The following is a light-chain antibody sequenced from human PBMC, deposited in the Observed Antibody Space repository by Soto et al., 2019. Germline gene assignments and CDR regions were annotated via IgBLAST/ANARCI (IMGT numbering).Light chain of an antibody. CDR1: QILLHTNGKKY. CDR3: MKALQTPIN. V-gene: IGKV2-28*01. J-gene: IGKJ5*01. Sequence: DIVITQSPLSLPVTPVDPASISCMSSQILLHTNGKKYMDWYLQKPGQSPQLLIYLGSNRASGVPDRFSGSGSGTAFSLKISRVEAEDVGVYYCMKALQTPINFGQGTRLEIK. CDR2: LGS.